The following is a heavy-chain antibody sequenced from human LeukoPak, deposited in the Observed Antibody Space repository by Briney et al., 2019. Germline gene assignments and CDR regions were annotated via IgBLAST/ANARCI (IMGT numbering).Heavy chain of an antibody. CDR3: ARVTYVDDMLYQYFDY. V-gene: IGHV4-38-2*01. Sequence: SETLSLTCAVSSYSISSGSYWGWIRQSPGKGLEWVGSIFHSGNSYYNPSLRSRLTMSVDTSKNQFSLKLTSVTAADTALYYCARVTYVDDMLYQYFDYWGQGILVTVSS. CDR2: IFHSGNS. D-gene: IGHD4-17*01. CDR1: SYSISSGSY. J-gene: IGHJ4*02.